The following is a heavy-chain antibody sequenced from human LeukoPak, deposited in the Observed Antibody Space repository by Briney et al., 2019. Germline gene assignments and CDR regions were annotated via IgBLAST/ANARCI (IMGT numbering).Heavy chain of an antibody. CDR3: ARVSYSGSYSDY. Sequence: ASVKVSCKASGYTFTGYYMHWVRQAPGQGLEWMGWINPNSGGTNYAQKFQGRVTMTRDTSISTAYMELSRLRSDDTAVYYCARVSYSGSYSDYWGQGTLVTASS. V-gene: IGHV1-2*02. CDR2: INPNSGGT. J-gene: IGHJ4*02. CDR1: GYTFTGYY. D-gene: IGHD1-26*01.